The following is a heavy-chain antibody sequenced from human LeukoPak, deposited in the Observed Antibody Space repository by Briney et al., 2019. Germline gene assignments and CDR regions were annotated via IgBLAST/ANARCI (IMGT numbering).Heavy chain of an antibody. V-gene: IGHV4-59*01. D-gene: IGHD6-6*01. Sequence: PSETLSLTCTVSGGSISSYYWSWIRQPPGKGLGWIGYIYYSGSTNYNPSLKSRVTISVDTSKNQFSLKLGSVTAADTAVYYCARAVEYSSSFDAFDIWGQGTMVTVSS. CDR2: IYYSGST. CDR3: ARAVEYSSSFDAFDI. J-gene: IGHJ3*02. CDR1: GGSISSYY.